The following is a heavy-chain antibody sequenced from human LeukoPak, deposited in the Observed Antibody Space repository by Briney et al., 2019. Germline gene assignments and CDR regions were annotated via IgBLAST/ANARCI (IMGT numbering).Heavy chain of an antibody. D-gene: IGHD2-2*01. CDR3: ARDLRYCSSTSCLGGFDY. J-gene: IGHJ4*02. CDR2: IYHSGST. CDR1: GGSISSGGYY. Sequence: PSETLSLTCTVSGGSISSGGYYWSWIRQPPGKGLEWIGYIYHSGSTYYNPSLKSRVTISVDRSKNQFSLKLSSVTAADTAVYYCARDLRYCSSTSCLGGFDYWGQGTLVTVSS. V-gene: IGHV4-30-2*01.